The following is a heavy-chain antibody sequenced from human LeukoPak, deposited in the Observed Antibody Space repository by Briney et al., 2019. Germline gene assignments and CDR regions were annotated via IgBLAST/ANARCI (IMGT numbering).Heavy chain of an antibody. CDR2: ISAYNANT. V-gene: IGHV1-18*01. Sequence: ASVKVSCKASGYTFTSFGISWVRQAPGQGLEWMGWISAYNANTNFAQNLQGRVTMTTDTSTSTAYMELRSLRSDDTAVYYCARSRSAMVRGVISDDAFDIWGQGTMVTVSS. CDR1: GYTFTSFG. J-gene: IGHJ3*02. D-gene: IGHD3-10*01. CDR3: ARSRSAMVRGVISDDAFDI.